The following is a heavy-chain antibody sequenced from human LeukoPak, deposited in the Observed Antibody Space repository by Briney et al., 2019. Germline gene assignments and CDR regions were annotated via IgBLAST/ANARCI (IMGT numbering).Heavy chain of an antibody. CDR2: INPNSGGT. J-gene: IGHJ3*02. Sequence: VASVKVSCKASGYTFTGYYMHWVRQAPGQGLEWMGWINPNSGGTNYAQKFQGRVTMTRDTSISTAYMELSRLRSDDTAVYYCARDTDLHYYDSSGYPDAFDIWGQGTMATVSS. V-gene: IGHV1-2*02. CDR3: ARDTDLHYYDSSGYPDAFDI. D-gene: IGHD3-22*01. CDR1: GYTFTGYY.